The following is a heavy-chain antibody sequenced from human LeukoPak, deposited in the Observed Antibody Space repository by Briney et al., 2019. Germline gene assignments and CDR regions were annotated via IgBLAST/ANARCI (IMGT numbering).Heavy chain of an antibody. V-gene: IGHV3-21*01. D-gene: IGHD3-22*01. J-gene: IGHJ6*02. Sequence: PGGSLRLSCAASGFTFTSYAMNWVRQAPGKGLEWVSSISSSSSYIYYADSVKGRFTISRDNAKNSLYLQMNSLRAEDTAVYYCARDPDGGPYDRAYGMDVWGQGTTVTVSS. CDR1: GFTFTSYA. CDR2: ISSSSSYI. CDR3: ARDPDGGPYDRAYGMDV.